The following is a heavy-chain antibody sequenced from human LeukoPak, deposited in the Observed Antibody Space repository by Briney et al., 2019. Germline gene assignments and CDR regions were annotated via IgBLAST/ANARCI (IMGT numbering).Heavy chain of an antibody. CDR3: ARKTYYYDSSGYYYYYMDV. Sequence: SETLSLTCTVSGYSISSGYYWGWIRQPPGKGLEWIGSIYHSGSTYYNPSLKSRVTISVDTSKNQFSLKLSSVTAADTAVYYCARKTYYYDSSGYYYYYMDVWGKGTTVTISS. D-gene: IGHD3-22*01. V-gene: IGHV4-38-2*02. CDR2: IYHSGST. CDR1: GYSISSGYY. J-gene: IGHJ6*03.